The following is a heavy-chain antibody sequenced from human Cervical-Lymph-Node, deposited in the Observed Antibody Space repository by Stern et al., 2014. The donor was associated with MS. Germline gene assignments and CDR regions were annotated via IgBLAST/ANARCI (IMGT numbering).Heavy chain of an antibody. J-gene: IGHJ4*02. CDR3: ARTTTINKGEDY. D-gene: IGHD4-11*01. CDR2: IDWDDDK. V-gene: IGHV2-70*01. CDR1: GFSLSTSGMC. Sequence: ESGPALVKPTQTLTLTCTFSGFSLSTSGMCVSWIRQPPGKALEWLAPIDWDDDKYYSTSLKTRLTISKDTSKNQVVLKMTDMDPMDTATYYCARTTTINKGEDYWGQGTLVTVSS.